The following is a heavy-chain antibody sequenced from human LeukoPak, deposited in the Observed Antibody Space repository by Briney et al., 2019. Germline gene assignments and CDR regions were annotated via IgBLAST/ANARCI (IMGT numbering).Heavy chain of an antibody. CDR1: GYTFTSYD. V-gene: IGHV1-8*01. CDR3: ARGGSSGWYVDY. Sequence: ASVKVSCKASGYTFTSYDINWVRQATGQGLEWMGWMNPNSGNTGYAQKFQGRVTMTRNTSISTAYMELSSLGSEDTAVYYCARGGSSGWYVDYWGQGTLVTVSS. D-gene: IGHD6-19*01. CDR2: MNPNSGNT. J-gene: IGHJ4*02.